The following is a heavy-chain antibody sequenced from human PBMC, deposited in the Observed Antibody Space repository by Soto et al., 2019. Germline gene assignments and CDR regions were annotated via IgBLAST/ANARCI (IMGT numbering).Heavy chain of an antibody. CDR3: ARVGMGYGDPVDY. CDR2: IYYSGST. CDR1: GGSISSGDYY. D-gene: IGHD4-17*01. Sequence: SETLSLTCNVSGGSISSGDYYWSWIRQPPGKGLEWIGYIYYSGSTYYNPSLKSRVTISVDTSKNQFSLKLSSVTAADTAVYYCARVGMGYGDPVDYWGQGTLVTVSS. V-gene: IGHV4-30-4*01. J-gene: IGHJ4*02.